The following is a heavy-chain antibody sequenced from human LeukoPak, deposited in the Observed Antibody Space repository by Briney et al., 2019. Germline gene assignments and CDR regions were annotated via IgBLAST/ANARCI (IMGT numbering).Heavy chain of an antibody. D-gene: IGHD1-26*01. CDR1: GLSFSSFG. CDR3: AKASGVSSTDAVR. Sequence: GSLRLSRSGPGLSFSSFGLRLVRPGPTGGPEWGSSIRGNGETFYADSVKGRFTLSSDSSRNTVYFQLNNLRVEDTAVYYCAKASGVSSTDAVRWGQGTLVTVSS. CDR2: IRGNGET. J-gene: IGHJ4*02. V-gene: IGHV3-23*01.